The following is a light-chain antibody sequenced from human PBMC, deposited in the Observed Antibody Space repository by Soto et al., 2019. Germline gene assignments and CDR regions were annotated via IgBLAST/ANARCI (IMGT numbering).Light chain of an antibody. CDR1: EDITNY. CDR2: DAS. J-gene: IGKJ4*01. CDR3: QQLTRYPST. V-gene: IGKV1-9*01. Sequence: MQLTQSPSSLSASVGDRVSVTCRASEDITNYLAWYQQKVGKAPKLLIYDASTLHSGVPSRFSGSGSGTDFTLTISGLQPEDFATYYCQQLTRYPSTFGGGTKVDTK.